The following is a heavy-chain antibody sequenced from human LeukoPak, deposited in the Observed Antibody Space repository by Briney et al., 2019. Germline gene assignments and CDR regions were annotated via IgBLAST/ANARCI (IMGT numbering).Heavy chain of an antibody. V-gene: IGHV4-4*07. D-gene: IGHD5-18*01. J-gene: IGHJ4*02. CDR2: IYSSGST. CDR3: AREGYSYDFDY. Sequence: SETLSLTCTVSGGSISSYYWSWIRQPAGKGLEWIGRIYSSGSTYYNPSLKSRVTISVDTSKNQFSLKLSSVTAADTAVYYCAREGYSYDFDYWGQGTLVIVSS. CDR1: GGSISSYY.